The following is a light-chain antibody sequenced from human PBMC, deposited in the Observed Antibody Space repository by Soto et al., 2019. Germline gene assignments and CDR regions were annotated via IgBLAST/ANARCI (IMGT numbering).Light chain of an antibody. J-gene: IGKJ2*01. Sequence: EIVLTQSPGTLSLSPGERATLSCRASQSVSSSYLAWYQQKPGQAPRLLIYGASSSATGIPDRFSGSGSGTDFTITISRLEPDDFAVYYCQQYGSTTEYTFGQGTKLEIK. CDR1: QSVSSSY. V-gene: IGKV3-20*01. CDR2: GAS. CDR3: QQYGSTTEYT.